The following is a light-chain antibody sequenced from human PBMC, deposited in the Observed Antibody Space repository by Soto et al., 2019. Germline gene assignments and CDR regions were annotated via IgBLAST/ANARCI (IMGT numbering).Light chain of an antibody. CDR3: QSYDSSLSGVV. CDR2: GNG. CDR1: SSNIGAGYD. V-gene: IGLV1-40*01. J-gene: IGLJ2*01. Sequence: QSVLTQPPSVSGAPGQRVTISCTGSSSNIGAGYDVHWYQQLPGTAPKLLIYGNGHRPSGVPDRFSGSKSGTSASLAITGLQAEDEADYYCQSYDSSLSGVVFGGGTKLTV.